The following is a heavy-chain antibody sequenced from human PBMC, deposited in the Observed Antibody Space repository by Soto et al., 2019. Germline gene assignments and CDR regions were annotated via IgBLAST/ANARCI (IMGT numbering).Heavy chain of an antibody. Sequence: ASVKVSCKASGYTFTSYGISWVRQAPGQGLEWMGWISAYNGNTNYAQKLQGRVTMTTDTSTSTAYMELRGLRSDDTAVYYCARELLHLYSGSNYLDYWGQGTLVTVSS. V-gene: IGHV1-18*01. CDR1: GYTFTSYG. CDR2: ISAYNGNT. CDR3: ARELLHLYSGSNYLDY. D-gene: IGHD1-26*01. J-gene: IGHJ4*02.